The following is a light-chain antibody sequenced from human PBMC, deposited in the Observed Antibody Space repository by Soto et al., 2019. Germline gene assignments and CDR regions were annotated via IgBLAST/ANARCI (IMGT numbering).Light chain of an antibody. CDR1: QSISSW. V-gene: IGKV1-5*01. Sequence: DIQMTQSPSTLSESVGDRVTITCRASQSISSWLAWYQQKPGKAPKLLIYDASSLESGVPSRFSGSGSGTEFTLPISSLQPDDFATYYCQQYNSYSRTFGQGTQVEIK. J-gene: IGKJ1*01. CDR2: DAS. CDR3: QQYNSYSRT.